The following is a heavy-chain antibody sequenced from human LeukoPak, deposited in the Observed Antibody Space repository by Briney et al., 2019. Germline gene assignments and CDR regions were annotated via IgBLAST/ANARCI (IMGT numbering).Heavy chain of an antibody. Sequence: ASVKASCKASGYTFTGYYMHWVRQAPGQGLEWMGWINPNSGGTNYAQKFQGRVTMTRDTSISTAYMELSRLRSDDTAVYYCARGLITIFGVVPMGNWFDPWGQGTLVTVSS. V-gene: IGHV1-2*02. CDR3: ARGLITIFGVVPMGNWFDP. J-gene: IGHJ5*02. CDR2: INPNSGGT. CDR1: GYTFTGYY. D-gene: IGHD3-3*01.